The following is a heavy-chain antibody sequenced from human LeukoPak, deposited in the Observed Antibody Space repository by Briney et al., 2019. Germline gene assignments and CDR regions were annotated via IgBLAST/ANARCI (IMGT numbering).Heavy chain of an antibody. D-gene: IGHD6-13*01. CDR1: GYTFTIYD. CDR3: ARVGSTWQNWFDP. Sequence: ASVNVSYKASGYTFTIYDINWVRQAPGQGLEWMGWMNPNSGNTGYAQKFQGRVTMTRNTSISTAYMELSSLRSEDTAVYYCARVGSTWQNWFDPWGQGTLVTVSS. V-gene: IGHV1-8*01. CDR2: MNPNSGNT. J-gene: IGHJ5*02.